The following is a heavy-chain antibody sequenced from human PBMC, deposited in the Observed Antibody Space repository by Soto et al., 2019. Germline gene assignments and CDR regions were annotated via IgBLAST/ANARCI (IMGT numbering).Heavy chain of an antibody. Sequence: EVQLLESGGGLAQPGGSLRIYCEASGLTFSSYAMSWVRQAPGKGLEWVSGVSGSGGNTYYADSVKGRFTISRDNSKNTVYLQMNSLRAEDTAVYYCAKDRYSGSPYYFDYWGQGTLVTVSS. D-gene: IGHD1-26*01. CDR3: AKDRYSGSPYYFDY. V-gene: IGHV3-23*01. J-gene: IGHJ4*02. CDR2: VSGSGGNT. CDR1: GLTFSSYA.